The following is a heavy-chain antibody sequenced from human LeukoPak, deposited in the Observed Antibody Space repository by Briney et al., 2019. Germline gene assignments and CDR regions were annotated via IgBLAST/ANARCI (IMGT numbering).Heavy chain of an antibody. D-gene: IGHD3-3*01. J-gene: IGHJ4*02. CDR2: IYYSGST. CDR3: ASDARGPIWSGYSLDY. V-gene: IGHV4-39*07. Sequence: SETLSLTCTVSGGSISSSSYYWGWIRQPPGKGLEWIGSIYYSGSTYYNPSLNSRVTISVDTSKNQFSLRLSSVTAADTAVYYCASDARGPIWSGYSLDYWGQETLVTVSS. CDR1: GGSISSSSYY.